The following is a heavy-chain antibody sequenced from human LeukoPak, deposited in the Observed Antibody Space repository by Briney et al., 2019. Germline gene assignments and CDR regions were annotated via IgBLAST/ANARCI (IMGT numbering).Heavy chain of an antibody. Sequence: SETLSLTCTVSGGSISSSSYYWGWIRQPPGKGLEWIGSIYHSGSTYYNPSLKSRVTISVDTSKNQFSLKLSSVTAADTAVYYCARRSVAGFRDWFDPWGQGTLVTVSS. D-gene: IGHD6-19*01. CDR1: GGSISSSSYY. CDR3: ARRSVAGFRDWFDP. CDR2: IYHSGST. J-gene: IGHJ5*02. V-gene: IGHV4-39*07.